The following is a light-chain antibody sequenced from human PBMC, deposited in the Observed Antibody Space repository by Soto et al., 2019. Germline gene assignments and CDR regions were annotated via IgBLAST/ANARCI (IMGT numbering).Light chain of an antibody. Sequence: DIQMTQSPSTLSASVGDRVNITCRASQSISSWLAWYQQKPGKAPNLLIYKASSLESGVPSRFSGSASGTEFTLIISILQPDDFAAYYCQQYKSYPHTFGQGTKLEI. CDR1: QSISSW. CDR3: QQYKSYPHT. CDR2: KAS. V-gene: IGKV1-5*03. J-gene: IGKJ2*01.